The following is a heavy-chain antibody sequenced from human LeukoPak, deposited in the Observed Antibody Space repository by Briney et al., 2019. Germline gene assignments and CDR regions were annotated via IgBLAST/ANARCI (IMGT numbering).Heavy chain of an antibody. CDR2: IKPGGSAQ. D-gene: IGHD3-22*01. CDR1: GFTFSNSW. Sequence: GGSLRLSCAASGFTFSNSWMSWVRQAPGKGLEWVAIIKPGGSAQYYVDSVKGRFTISRDNAKNSLFLQINSLRAEDTAVYYCANGGTYSSGPWGQGTLVTVSS. CDR3: ANGGTYSSGP. J-gene: IGHJ5*02. V-gene: IGHV3-7*01.